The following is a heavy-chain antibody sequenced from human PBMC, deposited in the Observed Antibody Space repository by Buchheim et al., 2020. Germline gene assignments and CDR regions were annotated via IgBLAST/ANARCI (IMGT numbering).Heavy chain of an antibody. V-gene: IGHV3-30*18. Sequence: QVQLVESGGGVVQPGRSLRLSCAASGFVFSSHGMHWVRQAPGKGLEWVAVISYDGSNKYYLDSVKGRFTTSRDNSKNTLYLQMNSLRTEDTAVYYCAKAQPHDYGDYGVDTYYYYYGMDVWGQGTT. D-gene: IGHD4-17*01. CDR2: ISYDGSNK. CDR1: GFVFSSHG. CDR3: AKAQPHDYGDYGVDTYYYYYGMDV. J-gene: IGHJ6*02.